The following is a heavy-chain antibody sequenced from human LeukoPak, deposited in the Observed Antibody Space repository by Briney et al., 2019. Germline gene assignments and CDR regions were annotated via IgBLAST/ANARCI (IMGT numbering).Heavy chain of an antibody. CDR1: GGTFSSYA. CDR3: ARRIAVGGTVWFDP. D-gene: IGHD6-19*01. Sequence: SVTVSCKASGGTFSSYAISWVRQAPGQGLEWMGRIIPIFGIANYAQKFQGRVTITADKSTSTAYMELSSLRSEDTAVYYCARRIAVGGTVWFDPWGQGTLVTVSS. J-gene: IGHJ5*02. CDR2: IIPIFGIA. V-gene: IGHV1-69*04.